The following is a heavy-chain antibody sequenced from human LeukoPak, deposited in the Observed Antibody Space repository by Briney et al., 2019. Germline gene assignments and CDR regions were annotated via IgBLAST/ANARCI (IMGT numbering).Heavy chain of an antibody. Sequence: GGSLRLSCAASGFTVSSNYMSWVRQAPVKGLEWVSVIYSGGSTYYADSVKGRFTISRDNSKNTLNLQMNSLRAEDAAVYYCARGYSSDNWGQGTLVTVSS. CDR1: GFTVSSNY. J-gene: IGHJ4*02. V-gene: IGHV3-66*01. CDR3: ARGYSSDN. D-gene: IGHD2-21*01. CDR2: IYSGGST.